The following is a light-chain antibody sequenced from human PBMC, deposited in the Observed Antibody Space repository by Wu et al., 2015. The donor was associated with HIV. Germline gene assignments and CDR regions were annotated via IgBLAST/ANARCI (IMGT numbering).Light chain of an antibody. CDR2: QAS. V-gene: IGKV1-5*03. J-gene: IGKJ2*01. CDR3: QQYKNYPYT. Sequence: DIQMTQSPSTLSASVGDRVTISCRASQSIGDSLAWYQQRLGKAPKLLIYQASTLENGVPSKFSGSGSGTGFTLSISSLQPDDFATYYCQQYKNYPYTFGWGTKLQIK. CDR1: QSIGDS.